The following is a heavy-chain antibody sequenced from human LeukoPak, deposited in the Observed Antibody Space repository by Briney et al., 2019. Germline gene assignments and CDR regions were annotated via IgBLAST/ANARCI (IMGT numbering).Heavy chain of an antibody. Sequence: PRGSLRLSFSTHGFTLSSYGRHWVRQAPARGLEWVAFIGYDGSNKDYADSVKGRLTISRDNAKNSLYLQMNSRRAEDTAVYYCATQAGGSHRYWY. CDR1: GFTLSSYG. CDR2: IGYDGSNK. CDR3: ATQAGGSHRYWY. D-gene: IGHD3-10*01. V-gene: IGHV3-30*02. J-gene: IGHJ2*01.